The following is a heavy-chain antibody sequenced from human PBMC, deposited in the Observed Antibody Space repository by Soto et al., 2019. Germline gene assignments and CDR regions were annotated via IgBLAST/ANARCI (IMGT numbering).Heavy chain of an antibody. J-gene: IGHJ4*02. CDR1: GFTFGTFP. CDR3: AKRPLNSHKFDY. V-gene: IGHV3-23*01. Sequence: PGGSLRLSCAASGFTFGTFPMSWVRQASGKGLEWVSSVSASGASTYYADSVKGRFTVSRDNSKNTLYLQMNSLRAEDTAVYYCAKRPLNSHKFDYSGQGALVTVAA. D-gene: IGHD2-21*01. CDR2: VSASGAST.